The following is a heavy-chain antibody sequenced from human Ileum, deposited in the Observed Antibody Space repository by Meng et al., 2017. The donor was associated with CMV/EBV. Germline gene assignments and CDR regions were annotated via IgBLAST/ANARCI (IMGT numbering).Heavy chain of an antibody. D-gene: IGHD2-21*01. V-gene: IGHV1-2*02. CDR2: VNPKRGDT. J-gene: IGHJ5*02. Sequence: ASVKVSCKASGYTFTVFYIHWLRQAPGQGLESMGWVNPKRGDTNYAQKFRGRVTMTRDPSINTAYMELSGLRYDDTAVYYCARDGVVCGDTTCRGFFSWGQGTLVT. CDR3: ARDGVVCGDTTCRGFFS. CDR1: GYTFTVFY.